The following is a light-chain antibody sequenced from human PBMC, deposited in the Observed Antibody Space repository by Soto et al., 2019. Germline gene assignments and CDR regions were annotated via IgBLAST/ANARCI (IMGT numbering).Light chain of an antibody. CDR3: QQLNSYLT. CDR1: QGISSY. CDR2: AAS. J-gene: IGKJ5*01. V-gene: IGKV1-9*01. Sequence: DIQLTQSPSFLSASVGDRVTITCRASQGISSYLAWYQQKPGKAPKLLIYAASTLQSGVPSRFSGSGSGTGFTLTISSLQPEDFATYYCQQLNSYLTFGQGTRLEIK.